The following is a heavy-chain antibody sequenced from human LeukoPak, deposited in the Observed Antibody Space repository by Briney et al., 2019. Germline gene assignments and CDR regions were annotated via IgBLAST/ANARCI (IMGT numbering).Heavy chain of an antibody. CDR2: ISAYNGNT. V-gene: IGHV1-18*01. D-gene: IGHD4-23*01. CDR1: GYTFSSYG. J-gene: IGHJ1*01. CDR3: ARGHSYGGKELAY. Sequence: GASVKVSCKASGYTFSSYGMSWVRQAPGQSLEWMGWISAYNGNTNYAQKFQDRVTMTTDTSTSTAYMERRSLRSDDTAVYYCARGHSYGGKELAYWGQGTLVTVSS.